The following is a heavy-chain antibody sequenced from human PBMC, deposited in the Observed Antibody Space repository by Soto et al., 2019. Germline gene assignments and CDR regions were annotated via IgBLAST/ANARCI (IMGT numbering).Heavy chain of an antibody. CDR3: ATVREFTIFSPLDY. J-gene: IGHJ4*02. CDR1: GYTLTELS. CDR2: FDPEDGET. V-gene: IGHV1-24*01. Sequence: GASVKVSCKVSGYTLTELSMHWVRQAPGKGLEWMGGFDPEDGETIYAQKFQGRVTMTEDTSTDTAYMELSSLRSEDTAVYYCATVREFTIFSPLDYWGQGTLVTVSS. D-gene: IGHD3-9*01.